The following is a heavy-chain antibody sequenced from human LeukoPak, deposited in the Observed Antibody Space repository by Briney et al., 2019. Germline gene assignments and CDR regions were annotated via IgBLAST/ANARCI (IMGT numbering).Heavy chain of an antibody. V-gene: IGHV1-2*02. CDR1: GYTFTGYY. CDR2: INPNSGGT. D-gene: IGHD6-25*01. Sequence: ASVKVSCKASGYTFTGYYMHWVRQAPGQGLEWMGWINPNSGGTNYARKFQGRVTMTRDTSISTAYMELSRLRSDDTAVYYCARDLAANWFDPWGQGTLVTVSS. CDR3: ARDLAANWFDP. J-gene: IGHJ5*02.